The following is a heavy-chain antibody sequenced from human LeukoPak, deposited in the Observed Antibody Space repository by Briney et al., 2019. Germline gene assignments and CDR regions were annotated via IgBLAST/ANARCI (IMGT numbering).Heavy chain of an antibody. D-gene: IGHD2/OR15-2a*01. CDR2: MNPSVGG. CDR3: ARIGDTTFYYHYFDY. CDR1: GGSFSAHY. Sequence: SETLSLTCAVYGGSFSAHYWSWIRQTPGKGLEWIGDMNPSVGGNYNPSLRSRVAISLDTSMNQFSLRLDSVTAADTAVYFCARIGDTTFYYHYFDYWSPGALVTVSS. V-gene: IGHV4-34*01. J-gene: IGHJ4*02.